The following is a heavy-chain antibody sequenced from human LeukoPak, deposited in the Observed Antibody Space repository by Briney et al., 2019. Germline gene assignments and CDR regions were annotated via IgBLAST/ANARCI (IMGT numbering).Heavy chain of an antibody. J-gene: IGHJ4*02. D-gene: IGHD2/OR15-2a*01. Sequence: GGSLRLSCVASGFTFWTNWMHWVRQAPGKGLEWVSRINTDASIINYADSVKGRFTISRDNARNTVYLQMNSLRVEDTAVYYCVRDLEIVTTPAGITPGDDFDYWGQGALVTVSA. CDR1: GFTFWTNW. V-gene: IGHV3-74*01. CDR3: VRDLEIVTTPAGITPGDDFDY. CDR2: INTDASII.